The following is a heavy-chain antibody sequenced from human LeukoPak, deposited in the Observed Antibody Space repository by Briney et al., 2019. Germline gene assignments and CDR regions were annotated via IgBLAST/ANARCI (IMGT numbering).Heavy chain of an antibody. D-gene: IGHD6-13*01. CDR3: ARDPRPVIAAAGTFDY. V-gene: IGHV3-30-3*01. CDR2: ISYVGSNK. Sequence: PGGSLRLSCAASGFTFSSYAMHWVRQAPGKGLEWVAVISYVGSNKYYADSVKGRFTISRDNSKNTLYLQMNSLRAEDTAVYYCARDPRPVIAAAGTFDYWGQGTLVTVSS. CDR1: GFTFSSYA. J-gene: IGHJ4*02.